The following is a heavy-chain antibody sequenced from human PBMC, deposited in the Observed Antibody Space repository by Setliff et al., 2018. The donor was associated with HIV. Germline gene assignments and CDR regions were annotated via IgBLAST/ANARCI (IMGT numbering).Heavy chain of an antibody. CDR3: ARIEGYAYGSNWFDP. Sequence: TLSLTCPVSGVSISSHSWTWIRQPPGKGLEWIGYFYYSGSTNYNPSLKGRVTISADTSENQLSLKLSSLTAADTAVYYCARIEGYAYGSNWFDPWGQGTLVTVSS. J-gene: IGHJ5*02. CDR1: GVSISSHS. V-gene: IGHV4-59*11. CDR2: FYYSGST. D-gene: IGHD3-16*01.